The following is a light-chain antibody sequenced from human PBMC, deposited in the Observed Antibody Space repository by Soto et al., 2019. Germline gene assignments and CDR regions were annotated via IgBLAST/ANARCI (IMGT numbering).Light chain of an antibody. V-gene: IGLV2-14*01. J-gene: IGLJ1*01. Sequence: QSVLSQPASVSGSPGQSITISCTGTSSDLGSYNYVSWYQHHPGKAPRLMIYEVSNRPSGISNRFSGSKSGNTASLTISGLPAEDEADFYCSSYTSSSTLVFGTGTKLTVL. CDR1: SSDLGSYNY. CDR2: EVS. CDR3: SSYTSSSTLV.